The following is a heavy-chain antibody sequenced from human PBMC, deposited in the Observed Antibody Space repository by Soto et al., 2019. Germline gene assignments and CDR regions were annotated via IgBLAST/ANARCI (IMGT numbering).Heavy chain of an antibody. J-gene: IGHJ6*02. CDR3: ARIRGYWYGLDV. Sequence: EVQLLESGGGLVQPGGSLRLSCAASGFPLSTYGMSWVRQAPGKGLEWVSSITGTGADTYYADSVKGRFTSSRDNSNNMLYLQMKSLRVEDTAVYYCARIRGYWYGLDVWGPGTTMTVSS. CDR2: ITGTGADT. V-gene: IGHV3-23*01. CDR1: GFPLSTYG.